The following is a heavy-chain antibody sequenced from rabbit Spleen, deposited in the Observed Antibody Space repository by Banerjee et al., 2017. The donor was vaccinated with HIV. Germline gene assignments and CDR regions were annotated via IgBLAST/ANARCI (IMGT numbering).Heavy chain of an antibody. CDR2: IYTGNGNT. V-gene: IGHV1S45*01. CDR3: ARDAGRSSDL. CDR1: GFTISSNYW. D-gene: IGHD1-1*01. Sequence: QEQLVESGGGLVQPEGSLTLTCTASGFTISSNYWIFWGRQAPGKGLEWIAYIYTGNGNTYYATWAKGRFTMSKTSSTTVTLQMTSLTVADTATYFCARDAGRSSDLWGPGTLVTVS. J-gene: IGHJ4*01.